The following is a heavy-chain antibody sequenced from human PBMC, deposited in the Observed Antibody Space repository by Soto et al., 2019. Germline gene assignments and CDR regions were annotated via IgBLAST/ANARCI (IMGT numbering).Heavy chain of an antibody. CDR1: GFTFSSYW. Sequence: GGSLRLSCAASGFTFSSYWMSWVRQAPGKGLEWVANIKQDGSEKYYADSVKGRFTISRDNSKNTLYLQMNSLRAEDTAVYYCARDDHSQLVPGYYYGMDVWGQGTTVTVSS. D-gene: IGHD6-13*01. J-gene: IGHJ6*02. CDR3: ARDDHSQLVPGYYYGMDV. V-gene: IGHV3-7*01. CDR2: IKQDGSEK.